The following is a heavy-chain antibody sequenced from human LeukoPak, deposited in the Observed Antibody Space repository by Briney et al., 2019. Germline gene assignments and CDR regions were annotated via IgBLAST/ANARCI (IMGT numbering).Heavy chain of an antibody. CDR3: ARAGYCSGGSCYPTGASDRWFDP. V-gene: IGHV1-69*13. Sequence: SVKVSCKASGGTFSSYAISWVRQAPGQGLEWMGGIIPIFGTANYAQKFQGRVTITADESTSTAYMELSSPRSEDTAVYYCARAGYCSGGSCYPTGASDRWFDPWGQGTLVTVSS. CDR1: GGTFSSYA. J-gene: IGHJ5*02. CDR2: IIPIFGTA. D-gene: IGHD2-15*01.